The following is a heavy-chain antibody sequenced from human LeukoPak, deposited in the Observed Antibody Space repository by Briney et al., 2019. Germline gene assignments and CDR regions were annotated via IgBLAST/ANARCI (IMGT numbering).Heavy chain of an antibody. D-gene: IGHD3-10*01. V-gene: IGHV1-2*06. CDR2: INPNSGGT. CDR1: GYTFTSYA. Sequence: GASVKVSCKASGYTFTSYAMNWVRQAPGQGLEWMGRINPNSGGTNYAQKFQGRVTMTRDTSISTAYMELSRLRSDDTAVYYCARGPARSGSPMDYWGQGTLVTVSS. J-gene: IGHJ4*02. CDR3: ARGPARSGSPMDY.